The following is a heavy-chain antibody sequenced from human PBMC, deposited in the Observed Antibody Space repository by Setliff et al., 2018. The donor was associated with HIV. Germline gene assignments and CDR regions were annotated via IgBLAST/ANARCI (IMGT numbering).Heavy chain of an antibody. J-gene: IGHJ6*03. CDR2: IYTSGST. CDR3: ARHRGMPGTTWYNHYMDV. Sequence: SETLSLTCTVSGGSISSETFSWNWIRQPAGKGLEWIGRIYTSGSTDYNPSLKSRVTILLDTSKNQFSLRLSSVTAADTAVYYCARHRGMPGTTWYNHYMDVWGTGATVTVSS. CDR1: GGSISSETFS. D-gene: IGHD1-7*01. V-gene: IGHV4-61*02.